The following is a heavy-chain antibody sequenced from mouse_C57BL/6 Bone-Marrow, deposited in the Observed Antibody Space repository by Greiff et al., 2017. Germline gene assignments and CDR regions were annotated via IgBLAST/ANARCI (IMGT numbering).Heavy chain of an antibody. CDR1: GYTFTSYW. CDR2: INPSSGST. V-gene: IGHV1-7*01. CDR3: ARSPSYYYGSRDAMDY. Sequence: QVQLQQSGAELAKPGASVKLSCKASGYTFTSYWMHWVQQRPGQGLEWIGYINPSSGSTKYNQKFKDKATLTADKSSSTDYMQLSSLTYEDSAVYYCARSPSYYYGSRDAMDYWGQGTSVTVSS. J-gene: IGHJ4*01. D-gene: IGHD1-1*01.